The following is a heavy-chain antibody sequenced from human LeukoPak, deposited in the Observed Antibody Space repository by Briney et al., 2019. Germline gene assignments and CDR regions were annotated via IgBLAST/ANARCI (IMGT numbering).Heavy chain of an antibody. Sequence: SGGSLRLSCAASGFTFSSYEMKWVAQAQGKGVEGVSYISSSGSNIDYGDSVKGRFTISRDNDKNSLYMQMNSLRAEDTAVYYCARVHGGVGATGYWGQGTLVTVSS. CDR2: ISSSGSNI. CDR3: ARVHGGVGATGY. D-gene: IGHD1-26*01. CDR1: GFTFSSYE. J-gene: IGHJ4*02. V-gene: IGHV3-48*03.